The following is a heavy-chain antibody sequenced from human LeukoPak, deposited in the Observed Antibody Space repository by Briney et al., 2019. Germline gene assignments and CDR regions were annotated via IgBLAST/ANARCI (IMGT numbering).Heavy chain of an antibody. V-gene: IGHV5-51*01. Sequence: GESLKISCQGSGYTFSNYWIAWVRHMPGNGLEWMGIIYPGDSDTKYSPSFQGQVSISADKSSNTAYRQWSSVKASDTAIYYCARLGTPYYYMDVWGRGTTVTVSS. CDR2: IYPGDSDT. D-gene: IGHD1-1*01. J-gene: IGHJ6*03. CDR1: GYTFSNYW. CDR3: ARLGTPYYYMDV.